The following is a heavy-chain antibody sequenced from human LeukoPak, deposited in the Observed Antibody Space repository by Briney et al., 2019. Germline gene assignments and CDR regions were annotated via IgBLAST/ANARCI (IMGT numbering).Heavy chain of an antibody. CDR2: IYTSGST. D-gene: IGHD3-22*01. V-gene: IGHV4-4*09. CDR1: GGSISSYY. Sequence: SETLSLTCTVSGGSISSYYWSWIRQPPGQGLERIGYIYTSGSTNYNPSLKRRVTITVDTSKNQFSLKLSSVTAADTAVYYCARTCGRGTIDPGTSGFVDYWGQGTLVTVSS. CDR3: ARTCGRGTIDPGTSGFVDY. J-gene: IGHJ4*02.